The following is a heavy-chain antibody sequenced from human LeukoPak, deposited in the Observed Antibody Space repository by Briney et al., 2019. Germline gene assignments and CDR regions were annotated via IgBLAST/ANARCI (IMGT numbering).Heavy chain of an antibody. CDR1: GFTFSGSA. J-gene: IGHJ5*02. CDR2: IDKKDKGYATAT. V-gene: IGHV3-73*01. CDR3: TRDSGTYNWFDP. Sequence: GGSLKLSCAASGFTFSGSAIHWVRQSSGKGLEWVGQIDKKDKGYATATAYAASVKGRFTISRDDSINAAYLQMKSLKTEDTALYYCTRDSGTYNWFDPWGQGTLVTVSS. D-gene: IGHD1-26*01.